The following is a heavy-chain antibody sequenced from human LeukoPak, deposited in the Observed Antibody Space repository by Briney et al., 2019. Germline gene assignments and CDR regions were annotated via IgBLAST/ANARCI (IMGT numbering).Heavy chain of an antibody. CDR3: AKPISGGLAVTADWFHP. D-gene: IGHD6-19*01. J-gene: IGHJ5*01. CDR2: INANSGTT. V-gene: IGHV3-23*01. CDR1: GFAFSFYA. Sequence: GGSLRLSCAASGFAFSFYAMSWLRQPPGKGLEWVSTINANSGTTSYAASVRGRFTISRDNSKNTLYLQVNTLRADDTATYYCAKPISGGLAVTADWFHPWGQGNLDLVSS.